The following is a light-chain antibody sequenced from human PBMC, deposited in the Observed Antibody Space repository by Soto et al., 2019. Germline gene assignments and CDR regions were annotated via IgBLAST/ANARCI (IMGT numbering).Light chain of an antibody. Sequence: QSVLTQPPSVSGAPGQRVTLSCTGNSSNLGAGYDVHWYQQLPGAAPKLVIFGNRNRPSGVPERFSGSKSGTSASLAITGLQAEDEADYYCSSYTSSSTPWVFGGGTKLTVL. J-gene: IGLJ3*02. CDR3: SSYTSSSTPWV. V-gene: IGLV1-40*01. CDR2: GNR. CDR1: SSNLGAGYD.